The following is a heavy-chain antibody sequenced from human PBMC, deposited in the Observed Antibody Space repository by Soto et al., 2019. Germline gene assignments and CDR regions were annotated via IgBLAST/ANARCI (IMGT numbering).Heavy chain of an antibody. J-gene: IGHJ4*02. CDR3: ARTISCSRGSCYPKY. D-gene: IGHD2-15*01. V-gene: IGHV4-34*01. Sequence: PSETLSLTCAVHGGSFSGYYWTWIRQSPGKGLEWIGQINHSGSTNYNPSLKSRIIISIDTSKNQFSLEVTSVTAADTAMYFCARTISCSRGSCYPKYWGQGTLVTVSS. CDR1: GGSFSGYY. CDR2: INHSGST.